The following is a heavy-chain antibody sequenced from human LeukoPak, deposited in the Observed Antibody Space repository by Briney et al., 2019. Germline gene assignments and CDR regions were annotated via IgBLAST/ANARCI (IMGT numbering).Heavy chain of an antibody. Sequence: GGSLRLSCEASVFTLISYAMSWVRQAPGKGLEWVSAIKSSGDRTYYTNSVKGRFTISRDNSKNTVYLQMNSLRGEDTALYYCAIESPYAAQSSGRVYYFDSWGQGTPVIV. CDR2: IKSSGDRT. J-gene: IGHJ4*02. D-gene: IGHD6-25*01. CDR3: AIESPYAAQSSGRVYYFDS. CDR1: VFTLISYA. V-gene: IGHV3-23*01.